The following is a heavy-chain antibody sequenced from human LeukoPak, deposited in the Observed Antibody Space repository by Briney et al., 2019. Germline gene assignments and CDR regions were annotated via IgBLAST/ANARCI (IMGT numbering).Heavy chain of an antibody. D-gene: IGHD6-13*01. CDR2: IKQDGSEK. V-gene: IGHV3-7*05. Sequence: PGGSLRLSCAASGFTFSGYWMSWVRQAPGKGLEWVANIKQDGSEKYYVDSVKGRFTISRDNSKNTLYLQMNSLRAEDTAVYYCAKPYSSSWTPDYWGQGTLVTVSS. CDR3: AKPYSSSWTPDY. CDR1: GFTFSGYW. J-gene: IGHJ4*02.